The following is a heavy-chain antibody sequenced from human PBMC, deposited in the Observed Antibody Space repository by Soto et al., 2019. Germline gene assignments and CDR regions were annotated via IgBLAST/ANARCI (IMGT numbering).Heavy chain of an antibody. J-gene: IGHJ6*02. CDR2: IIPIFGTA. Sequence: GASVKVSCKASGCTFSSYAISWVRQAPGQGLEWMGGIIPIFGTANYAQKFQGRVTITADESTSTAYMELSSLRSEDTAVYYCASGHYYYGMDVWGQGTTVTVSS. CDR3: ASGHYYYGMDV. CDR1: GCTFSSYA. V-gene: IGHV1-69*13.